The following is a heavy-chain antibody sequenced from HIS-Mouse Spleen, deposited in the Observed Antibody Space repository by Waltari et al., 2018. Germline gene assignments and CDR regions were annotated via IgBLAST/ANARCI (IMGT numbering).Heavy chain of an antibody. Sequence: EVQLVQSGAEVKKPGESLKISCKGSGYSFTSYWIGWVRHMPGKGLEWMGSSNPGNLGTGAIPAVQCQVTTSADKSIRTAYLQWSSLKASDTAMYYCERLRARFGGSCGMDVWGQGTTVTVSS. CDR3: ERLRARFGGSCGMDV. V-gene: IGHV5-51*03. CDR1: GYSFTSYW. J-gene: IGHJ6*02. D-gene: IGHD3-10*01. CDR2: SNPGNLGT.